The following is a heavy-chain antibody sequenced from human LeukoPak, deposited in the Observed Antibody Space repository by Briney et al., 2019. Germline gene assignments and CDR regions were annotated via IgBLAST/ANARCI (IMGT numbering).Heavy chain of an antibody. Sequence: GGSLRLSCAASGFTFSRYWMSWVRQAPGKGLEWVANIKQDGSEEYYVDSVKGRFTISRDNAKNSLYLQMNSLRAEDTAMYYCARDQTYYGSGSSYGMDVWGQGTTVTVSS. D-gene: IGHD3-10*01. CDR3: ARDQTYYGSGSSYGMDV. CDR1: GFTFSRYW. CDR2: IKQDGSEE. J-gene: IGHJ6*02. V-gene: IGHV3-7*01.